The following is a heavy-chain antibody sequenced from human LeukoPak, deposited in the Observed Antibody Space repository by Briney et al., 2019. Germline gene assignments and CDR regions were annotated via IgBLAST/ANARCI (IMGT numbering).Heavy chain of an antibody. V-gene: IGHV3-23*01. CDR3: AKSPYYYDSSGLDY. J-gene: IGHJ4*02. CDR1: GFTFSSYA. CDR2: ISGSGGST. Sequence: PGGSLRLSCAASGFTFSSYAMSWVRQAPGKGLEWGSAISGSGGSTYYADSVKGRFTISRDNSKNTLYLQMNSLRAEDTAVYYCAKSPYYYDSSGLDYWGQGTLVTVSS. D-gene: IGHD3-22*01.